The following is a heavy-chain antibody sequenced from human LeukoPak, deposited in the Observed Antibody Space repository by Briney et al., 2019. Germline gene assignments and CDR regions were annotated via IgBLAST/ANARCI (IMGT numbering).Heavy chain of an antibody. CDR1: GLSVSNNS. D-gene: IGHD1-14*01. J-gene: IGHJ3*02. CDR2: IYAGDSK. V-gene: IGHV3-66*01. Sequence: PAGSLRLSCAASGLSVSNNSINWVRQAPGKGLEWVSVIYAGDSKNYADSLKGRLTTSSNKTTKNVYLQMNSLRAGDTAVYYCATDHRNLDAFDIWGQGKTVTVSS. CDR3: ATDHRNLDAFDI.